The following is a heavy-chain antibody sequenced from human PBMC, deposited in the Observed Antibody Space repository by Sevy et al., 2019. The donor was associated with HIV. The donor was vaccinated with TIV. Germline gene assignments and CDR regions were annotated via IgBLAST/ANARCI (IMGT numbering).Heavy chain of an antibody. V-gene: IGHV3-7*01. CDR1: GFTLSNYW. Sequence: GGSLRLSCAASGFTLSNYWMSWVRQAPGKGLEWVANIKQDGSDKYYVHSVKGRFTISRDNAKNPLYLQMNSLRAEDTAVYYCARDLYSGSYYENYWGQGTLVTVSS. CDR2: IKQDGSDK. CDR3: ARDLYSGSYYENY. D-gene: IGHD1-26*01. J-gene: IGHJ4*02.